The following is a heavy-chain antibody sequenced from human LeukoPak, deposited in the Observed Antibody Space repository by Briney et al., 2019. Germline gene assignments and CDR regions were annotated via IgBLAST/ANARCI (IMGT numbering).Heavy chain of an antibody. D-gene: IGHD3/OR15-3a*01. Sequence: GGSLRLSCAASGFTFSTYAMSWVRQAPGKGLEWVSSISGSGGDTHYADSVKGRFTISRDNPKNTLFLQMNSLRAEDTAVYYCAKQRTYFDYWGQGTLVTVSS. J-gene: IGHJ4*02. CDR1: GFTFSTYA. CDR3: AKQRTYFDY. V-gene: IGHV3-23*01. CDR2: ISGSGGDT.